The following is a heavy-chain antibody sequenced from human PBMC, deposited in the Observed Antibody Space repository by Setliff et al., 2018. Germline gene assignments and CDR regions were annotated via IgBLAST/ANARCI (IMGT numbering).Heavy chain of an antibody. CDR3: ARSGYYSIDAFDI. J-gene: IGHJ3*02. CDR1: GGSISGGGYY. V-gene: IGHV4-31*03. Sequence: SETLSLTCTVSGGSISGGGYYWSWIRQHPRKGLEWIGYIYYSGSTNYTPSLKSRVTLPVDTSRNHFSLKLTSVTAADTAVYYCARSGYYSIDAFDIWGQGTMVTVSS. CDR2: IYYSGST. D-gene: IGHD3-22*01.